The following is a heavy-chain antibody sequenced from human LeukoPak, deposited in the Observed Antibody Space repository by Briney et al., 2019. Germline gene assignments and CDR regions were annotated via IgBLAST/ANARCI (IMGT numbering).Heavy chain of an antibody. D-gene: IGHD5-18*01. Sequence: VASVKVSFKASGYTFTGYYMHWVRQAPGQGLEWMGWINPNSGGTNYAQKFQGRVTMTRDTSISTAYMELSRLRSDDTAVYYCARDRSAMVTAWDYWGQGTLVTVSS. CDR3: ARDRSAMVTAWDY. J-gene: IGHJ4*02. CDR2: INPNSGGT. V-gene: IGHV1-2*02. CDR1: GYTFTGYY.